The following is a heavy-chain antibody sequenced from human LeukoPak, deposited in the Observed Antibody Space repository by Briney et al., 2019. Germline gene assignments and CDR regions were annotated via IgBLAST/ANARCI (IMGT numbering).Heavy chain of an antibody. V-gene: IGHV4-34*01. D-gene: IGHD2-15*01. CDR1: GGSFSGYY. J-gene: IGHJ4*02. CDR2: INHSGST. CDR3: ARLATRARDY. Sequence: SETLSLACAVYGGSFSGYYWSWIRQPPGKGLEWIGEINHSGSTNYNPSLKSRVTISVDTSKNQFSLKLSSVTAADTAVYYCARLATRARDYWGQGTLVTVSS.